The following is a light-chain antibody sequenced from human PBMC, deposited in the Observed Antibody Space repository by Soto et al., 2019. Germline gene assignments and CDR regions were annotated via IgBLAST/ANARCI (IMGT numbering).Light chain of an antibody. CDR3: AAWDDSLNGRV. J-gene: IGLJ1*01. CDR1: NSNIGSNT. CDR2: YDN. Sequence: VLTQPPSASGTPGQRVTISCSGSNSNIGSNTVNWYQQLPGTAPKLLIYYDNLRPSGVPDRISGSKSGTSASLAISGLQSDHEADYYCAAWDDSLNGRVFGNGTKVTVL. V-gene: IGLV1-44*01.